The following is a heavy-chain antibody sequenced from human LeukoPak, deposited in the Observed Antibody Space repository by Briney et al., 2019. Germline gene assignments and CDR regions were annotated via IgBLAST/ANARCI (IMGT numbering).Heavy chain of an antibody. V-gene: IGHV3-23*01. CDR2: ISGSGGST. J-gene: IGHJ4*02. Sequence: GGSLRLSCAASGFTFSSYAMSWVRQAPGKGLEWVSAISGSGGSTYYADSVKGRFTISRDNSKSTLYLQMNSLRAEDTAVYYCAKVQSGGGYRPVDYWGQGTLVTVSS. CDR3: AKVQSGGGYRPVDY. D-gene: IGHD3-16*02. CDR1: GFTFSSYA.